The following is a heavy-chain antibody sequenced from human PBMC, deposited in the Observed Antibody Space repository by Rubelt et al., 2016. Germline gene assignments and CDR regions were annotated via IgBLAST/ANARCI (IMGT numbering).Heavy chain of an antibody. J-gene: IGHJ6*02. Sequence: WVSAISGSGGSTYYADSVKGRFTISRDNSKNTLYLQMSSLRAEDSAVYYCAKGGDGYNPGYYYYYGMDVWGQGTTVTVSS. V-gene: IGHV3-23*01. CDR2: ISGSGGST. CDR3: AKGGDGYNPGYYYYYGMDV. D-gene: IGHD5-24*01.